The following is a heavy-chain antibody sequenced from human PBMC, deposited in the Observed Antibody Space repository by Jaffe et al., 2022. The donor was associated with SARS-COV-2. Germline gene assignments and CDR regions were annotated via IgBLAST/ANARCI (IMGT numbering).Heavy chain of an antibody. CDR3: ARDPDPPTVTSRRTRYYYYYGMDV. D-gene: IGHD4-17*01. CDR2: IYTSGST. J-gene: IGHJ6*02. V-gene: IGHV4-61*02. Sequence: QVQLQESGPGLVKPSQTLSLTCTVSGGSISSGSYYWSWIRQPAGKGLEWIGRIYTSGSTNYNPSLKSRVTISVDTSKNQFSLKLSSVTAADTAVYYCARDPDPPTVTSRRTRYYYYYGMDVWGQGTTVTVSS. CDR1: GGSISSGSYY.